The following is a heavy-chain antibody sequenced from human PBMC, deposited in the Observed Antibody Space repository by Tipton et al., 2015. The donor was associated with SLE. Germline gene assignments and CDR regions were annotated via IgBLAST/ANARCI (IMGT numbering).Heavy chain of an antibody. D-gene: IGHD6-19*01. CDR2: IYNSGRT. CDR3: AKGLGAYSSGWRYYYYYMDV. Sequence: TLSLTCTVSGGSIRSYYWSWIRQSPGKGLEWIGYIYNSGRTNYNPSLESRVTISADTSKNRFSLQLSSVTAADAAVYYCAKGLGAYSSGWRYYYYYMDVWGKGTTVTVSS. J-gene: IGHJ6*03. CDR1: GGSIRSYY. V-gene: IGHV4-59*01.